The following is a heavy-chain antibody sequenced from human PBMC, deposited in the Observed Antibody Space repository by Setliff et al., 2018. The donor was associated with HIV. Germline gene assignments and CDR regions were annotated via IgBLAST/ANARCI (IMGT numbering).Heavy chain of an antibody. CDR1: GGSISSYY. CDR3: ARRAFKDGYKRSYFDS. Sequence: SETLSLTCTVSGGSISSYYWSWIRQPPGKGLEWIGYIYTSGSTNYNPSLKSRVTMSVDTSKNKFSLKLSSVTAADTAVYYCARRAFKDGYKRSYFDSWGQGTLVTVSS. D-gene: IGHD5-12*01. CDR2: IYTSGST. V-gene: IGHV4-4*09. J-gene: IGHJ4*02.